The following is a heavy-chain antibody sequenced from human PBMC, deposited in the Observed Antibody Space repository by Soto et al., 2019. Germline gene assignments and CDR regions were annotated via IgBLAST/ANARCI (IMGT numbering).Heavy chain of an antibody. CDR2: AYYRSKWYN. J-gene: IGHJ5*02. Sequence: SQTLSLTCAISGDSVSSNSAAWNWIRQSPSRGLEWLGRAYYRSKWYNDYAVSVKSRITINPDTSKNQFSLQLNSVTPEDTAVYYCARGRYYYDSSGSNLFDPCGQGTLVTVSS. CDR3: ARGRYYYDSSGSNLFDP. D-gene: IGHD3-22*01. V-gene: IGHV6-1*01. CDR1: GDSVSSNSAA.